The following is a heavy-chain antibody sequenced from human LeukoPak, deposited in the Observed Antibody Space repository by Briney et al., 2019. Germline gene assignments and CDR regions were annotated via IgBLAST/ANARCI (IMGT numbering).Heavy chain of an antibody. Sequence: GGSLRLSCAASGFTFSSYGMHWVRQAPGKGLEWVAFIRYDGSNKYYADSVKGRFTISRDNSKNTLYLQMNSLRAEDTAVYYCARHIVATSNWFDPWGQGTLVTVSS. J-gene: IGHJ5*02. CDR1: GFTFSSYG. CDR2: IRYDGSNK. CDR3: ARHIVATSNWFDP. V-gene: IGHV3-30*02. D-gene: IGHD5-12*01.